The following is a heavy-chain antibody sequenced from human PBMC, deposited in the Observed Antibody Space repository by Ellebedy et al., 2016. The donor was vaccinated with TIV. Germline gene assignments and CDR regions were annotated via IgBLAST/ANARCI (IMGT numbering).Heavy chain of an antibody. CDR2: IRQDGSEK. V-gene: IGHV3-7*01. CDR3: ARDRGRHLRRSGPDY. CDR1: GFTFSNYW. Sequence: GGSLRLSCAASGFTFSNYWMTWVRQAPGKGLEWVANIRQDGSEKYYVDSVKGRFSISRDNAKNSMYLQMNSLRDEDTAVYYCARDRGRHLRRSGPDYWGQGTLVTVSS. J-gene: IGHJ4*02. D-gene: IGHD1-26*01.